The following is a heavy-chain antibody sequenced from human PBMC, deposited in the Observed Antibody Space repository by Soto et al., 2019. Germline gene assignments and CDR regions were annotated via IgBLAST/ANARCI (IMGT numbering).Heavy chain of an antibody. J-gene: IGHJ4*02. CDR3: ARDLWPGIAAVRTFDY. CDR1: GGSISGYF. D-gene: IGHD6-13*01. CDR2: FFPSGST. V-gene: IGHV4-4*07. Sequence: SETLSLTCTVSGGSISGYFWSWVRQPAGKGLEWIGRFFPSGSTNYNPSLSSRVTMSVDTSKSLFSLRLSSVTAADTAVYYCARDLWPGIAAVRTFDYWGQGIQVTVSS.